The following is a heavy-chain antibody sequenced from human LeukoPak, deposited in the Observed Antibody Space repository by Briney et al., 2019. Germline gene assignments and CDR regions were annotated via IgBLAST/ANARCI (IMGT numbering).Heavy chain of an antibody. CDR2: IYHSGST. CDR1: GGSISSSNW. Sequence: SGTLSLTCAVSGGSISSSNWWSWVRPPPGKGLEWIGEIYHSGSTNYNPSLKSRVTISVDKSKNQFSLKLSSVTAADTAVYYCAKNGQSGFSFDPWGQGTPVTVSS. J-gene: IGHJ5*02. V-gene: IGHV4-4*02. CDR3: AKNGQSGFSFDP. D-gene: IGHD1-26*01.